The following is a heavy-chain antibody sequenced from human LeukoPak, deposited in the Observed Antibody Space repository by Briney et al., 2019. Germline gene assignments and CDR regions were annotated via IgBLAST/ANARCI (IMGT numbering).Heavy chain of an antibody. V-gene: IGHV3-23*01. CDR3: AKESPYRAPTRTYYFDY. D-gene: IGHD1-14*01. J-gene: IGHJ4*02. Sequence: GGSLRLSCAASGFTFSSYAMSWVRQAPGKGLEWVSAISGSDGRLFYADSVKGRFTISRDNSRNTVFLQMNSLRAEDTALYYCAKESPYRAPTRTYYFDYWGQGTLVTVSS. CDR2: ISGSDGRL. CDR1: GFTFSSYA.